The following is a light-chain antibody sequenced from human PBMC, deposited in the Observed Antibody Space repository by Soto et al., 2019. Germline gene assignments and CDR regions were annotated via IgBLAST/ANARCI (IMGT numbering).Light chain of an antibody. CDR1: QSVSSN. J-gene: IGKJ2*01. CDR3: QQYNNWPMYT. V-gene: IGKV3-15*01. Sequence: EIVMTQSPATLSVSPGERATLSCRASQSVSSNLAWYQQKPGQAPSLLIYGASTRATGIPARFSGSGSGTEFTLTISSLQSEDFSVYYSQQYNNWPMYTLGQGTKLEIK. CDR2: GAS.